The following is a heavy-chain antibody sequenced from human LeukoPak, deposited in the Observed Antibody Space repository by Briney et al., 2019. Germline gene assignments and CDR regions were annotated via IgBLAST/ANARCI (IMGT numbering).Heavy chain of an antibody. J-gene: IGHJ6*03. CDR2: IYYSGST. V-gene: IGHV4-39*01. CDR3: ARQVSDYYYYYMDV. D-gene: IGHD5/OR15-5a*01. Sequence: SETLSLTCSVSGGSVSSSHYYWGWIRQPPGEGLQWIGNIYYSGSTYYNPSPESRVTISLDTSKNYFSLKLGSVTAADTAVYYCARQVSDYYYYYMDVWGKGTAVTVSS. CDR1: GGSVSSSHYY.